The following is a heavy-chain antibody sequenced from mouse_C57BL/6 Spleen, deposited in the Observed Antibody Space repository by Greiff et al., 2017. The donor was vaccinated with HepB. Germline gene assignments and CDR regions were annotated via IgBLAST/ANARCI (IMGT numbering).Heavy chain of an antibody. Sequence: QVQLQQSGAELARPGDSVKLSCKASGYTFTSYGISWVKQRTGQGLEWIGEIYPRSGNTYYNEKFKGKATLTADKSSSTAYMVLRSLTSEDSAVYFCARADGYDRYFDYWGHGTTLTVSS. CDR1: GYTFTSYG. CDR3: ARADGYDRYFDY. CDR2: IYPRSGNT. J-gene: IGHJ2*01. V-gene: IGHV1-81*01. D-gene: IGHD2-2*01.